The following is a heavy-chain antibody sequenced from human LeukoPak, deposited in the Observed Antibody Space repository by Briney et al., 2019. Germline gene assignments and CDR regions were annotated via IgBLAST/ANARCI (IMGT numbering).Heavy chain of an antibody. CDR3: ARDSTTGTGHNWFDP. CDR2: IYYTGTT. Sequence: PSETLSLTCTVSGASISSPNNYWGWIRQPPGKGLEWIGTIYYTGTTYYNPSLTSRVTMSVDTSRNQFSLQLTSVTAADTAVYYCARDSTTGTGHNWFDPWGQGTLVTVSS. V-gene: IGHV4-39*07. CDR1: GASISSPNNY. J-gene: IGHJ5*02. D-gene: IGHD1-1*01.